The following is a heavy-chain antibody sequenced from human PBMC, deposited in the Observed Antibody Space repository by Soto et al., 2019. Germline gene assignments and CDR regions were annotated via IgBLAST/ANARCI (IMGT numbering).Heavy chain of an antibody. CDR3: ARAEAYRSSWYAMDV. Sequence: QVQLVQSGAEVKKPGASVKVSCKATGYSFTAFGLIRLKQAPGQGLEWLGWIGGYNGDTNYAQNLQGRATMTTYTSTSTVSMELRSLKSDDTAVYYCARAEAYRSSWYAMDVWGQGTTVIVS. CDR1: GYSFTAFG. V-gene: IGHV1-18*01. CDR2: IGGYNGDT. J-gene: IGHJ6*02. D-gene: IGHD6-13*01.